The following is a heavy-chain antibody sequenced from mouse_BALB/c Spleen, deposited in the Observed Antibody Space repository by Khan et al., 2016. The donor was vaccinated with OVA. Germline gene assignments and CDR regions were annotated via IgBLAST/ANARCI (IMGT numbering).Heavy chain of an antibody. J-gene: IGHJ3*01. CDR1: GYTFTDFT. V-gene: IGHV1S137*01. CDR3: TRGVCGCRFAY. CDR2: ISTYYGDV. Sequence: QVQLQQSGAELVRPGVSVKISCKGSGYTFTDFTIHWVKQSHALSLEWIGVISTYYGDVTYNQKFKGKATMTVDKSSSTTYMELARLTSEDSAIYYGTRGVCGCRFAYWGQGTLVTVSA.